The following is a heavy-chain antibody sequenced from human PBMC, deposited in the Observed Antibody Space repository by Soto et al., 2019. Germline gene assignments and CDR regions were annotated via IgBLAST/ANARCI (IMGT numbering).Heavy chain of an antibody. Sequence: DSVKGSCKASAYTFTSYYMHWVRQAPGQGLEWMGIINPSGGSTSYAQKFQGRVTMTRDTSTSTVYMELSSLRSDDTAVYYCARDAPPSGYSGYDLPFDIWGQGTMATVSS. CDR1: AYTFTSYY. D-gene: IGHD5-12*01. CDR2: INPSGGST. CDR3: ARDAPPSGYSGYDLPFDI. V-gene: IGHV1-46*01. J-gene: IGHJ3*02.